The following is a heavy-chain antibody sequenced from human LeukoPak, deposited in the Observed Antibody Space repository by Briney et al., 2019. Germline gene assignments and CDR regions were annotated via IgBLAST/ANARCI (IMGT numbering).Heavy chain of an antibody. J-gene: IGHJ4*02. V-gene: IGHV3-74*01. D-gene: IGHD3-22*01. Sequence: GGSLRLSCAASGFTFSTYWMHWVRQAPGKGLVWVSRIKSDGSSTSYADSAKGRFIISRDNAKNTLYLQMNSLRPDDTALYYCARALADSRGYYLGFDYWGQGTLVTVSS. CDR2: IKSDGSST. CDR1: GFTFSTYW. CDR3: ARALADSRGYYLGFDY.